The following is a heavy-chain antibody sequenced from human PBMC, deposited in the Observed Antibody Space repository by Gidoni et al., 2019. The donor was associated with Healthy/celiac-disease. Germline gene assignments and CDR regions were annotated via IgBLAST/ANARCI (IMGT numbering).Heavy chain of an antibody. CDR1: GGSFSGYY. D-gene: IGHD2-2*01. CDR3: ARGAKQLNKRRGVFDI. V-gene: IGHV4-34*01. CDR2: INHSGST. Sequence: QVQLQQWGAGLLKPSETLSLTCAVYGGSFSGYYWSWIRQPPGKGLEWIGEINHSGSTNYNTSLKSRVTISVDTSKNQFSLKLSSVTAADTAVYYCARGAKQLNKRRGVFDIWGQGTMVTVSS. J-gene: IGHJ3*02.